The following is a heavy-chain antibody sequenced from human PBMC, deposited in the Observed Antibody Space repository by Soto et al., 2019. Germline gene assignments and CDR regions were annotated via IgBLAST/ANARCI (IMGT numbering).Heavy chain of an antibody. Sequence: GGSLRLSCAASGFTFSSYAMSWVRQAPGKGLEWVSTISGGSTYYADSVKGRFTISRDNSKNTLYLQVNTLRAEDTAVYYCAKPYCSTTSCYSAGYYYGVDVWGQGTTVTVSS. CDR3: AKPYCSTTSCYSAGYYYGVDV. CDR2: ISGGST. CDR1: GFTFSSYA. J-gene: IGHJ6*02. V-gene: IGHV3-23*01. D-gene: IGHD2-2*01.